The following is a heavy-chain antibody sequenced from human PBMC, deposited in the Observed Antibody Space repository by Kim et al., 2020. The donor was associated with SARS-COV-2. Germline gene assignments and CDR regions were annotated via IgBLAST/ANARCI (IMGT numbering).Heavy chain of an antibody. D-gene: IGHD6-19*01. CDR1: GYTFTSYG. Sequence: ASVKVSCKASGYTFTSYGISWVRQAPGQGLEWMGWISAYNGNTNYEQKLQGRVNMTTDTATSTAYMELRSLSSDDTGVYFCARDSGAVAGLDYWGQGTLVTVSS. CDR2: ISAYNGNT. V-gene: IGHV1-18*04. CDR3: ARDSGAVAGLDY. J-gene: IGHJ4*02.